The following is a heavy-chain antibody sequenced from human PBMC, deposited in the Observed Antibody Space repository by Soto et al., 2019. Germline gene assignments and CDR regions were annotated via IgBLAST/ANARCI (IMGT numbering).Heavy chain of an antibody. CDR3: AKDRNHYGSGSYFDY. Sequence: EVQLLESGGGLVQPGGSLRVSCAASGVAFNIYAMSWVRQAPGKGLEWVSVISGSADSTNYADSVKGRFTISRDNSKNTVYLQMNSLRVEDTAVYYCAKDRNHYGSGSYFDYWGQGTLVTVSS. CDR1: GVAFNIYA. J-gene: IGHJ4*02. V-gene: IGHV3-23*01. CDR2: ISGSADST. D-gene: IGHD3-10*01.